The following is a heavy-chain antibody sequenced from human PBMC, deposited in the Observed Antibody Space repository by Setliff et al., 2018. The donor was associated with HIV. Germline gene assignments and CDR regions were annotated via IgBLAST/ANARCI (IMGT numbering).Heavy chain of an antibody. CDR1: GGSFNDYY. J-gene: IGHJ6*03. Sequence: PSETLSLTCAVYGGSFNDYYWSWIRQPPGKGLEWIGEIQHSGRINYNPSLRSRVTTSVDTSKNQFSLRLRSVTAADTAVYYCARVSCSSWYSIPRYYYYSMDVWGNGTTVTVSS. V-gene: IGHV4-34*01. D-gene: IGHD6-13*01. CDR2: IQHSGRI. CDR3: ARVSCSSWYSIPRYYYYSMDV.